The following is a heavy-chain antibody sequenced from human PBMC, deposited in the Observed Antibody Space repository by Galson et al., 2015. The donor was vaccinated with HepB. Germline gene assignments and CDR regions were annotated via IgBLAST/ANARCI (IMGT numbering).Heavy chain of an antibody. CDR3: AREGRYCSGGSCYHVDY. J-gene: IGHJ4*02. CDR2: INHSGST. V-gene: IGHV4-34*01. D-gene: IGHD2-15*01. CDR1: GGSFSGYY. Sequence: SGTLSLTCAVYGGSFSGYYWSWIRQPPGKGLEWIGEINHSGSTNYNPSLKSRVTISVDTSKNQFSLKLSSVTAADTAVYYCAREGRYCSGGSCYHVDYWGQGTLVTVSS.